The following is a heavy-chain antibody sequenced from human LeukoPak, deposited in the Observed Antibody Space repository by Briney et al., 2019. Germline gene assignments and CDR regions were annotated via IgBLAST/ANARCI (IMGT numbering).Heavy chain of an antibody. CDR1: GGTFSSYA. CDR3: ARDNSDYGDYGVDY. V-gene: IGHV1-69*13. CDR2: IIPIFGTA. J-gene: IGHJ4*02. D-gene: IGHD4-17*01. Sequence: SVKVSCKASGGTFSSYAISWVRQAPGQGLELMGGIIPIFGTANYAQKFQGRVTITADESTSTAYMELSSLRSEDTAVYYCARDNSDYGDYGVDYWGQGTLVTVSS.